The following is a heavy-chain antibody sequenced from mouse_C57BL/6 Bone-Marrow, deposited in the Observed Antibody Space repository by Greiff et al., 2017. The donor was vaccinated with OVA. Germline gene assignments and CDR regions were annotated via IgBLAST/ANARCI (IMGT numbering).Heavy chain of an antibody. CDR2: INPNNGGT. Sequence: EVQLQQSGPELVKPGASVKIPCKASGYTFTDYNMDWVKQSHGKSLEWIGDINPNNGGTISNQQFKGKATLTVDKSSSTAYMELRSLTSEDTAVYYCARGWDGYDSWFAYWGQGTLVTVSA. CDR3: ARGWDGYDSWFAY. CDR1: GYTFTDYN. D-gene: IGHD2-2*01. V-gene: IGHV1-18*01. J-gene: IGHJ3*01.